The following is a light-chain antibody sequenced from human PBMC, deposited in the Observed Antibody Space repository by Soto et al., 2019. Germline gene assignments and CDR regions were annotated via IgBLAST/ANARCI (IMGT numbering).Light chain of an antibody. CDR3: QQYNNWPPLT. CDR2: AAS. CDR1: QSVSSN. V-gene: IGKV3-15*01. Sequence: EIVMTQSPATLSVSPGERVTLSCRASQSVSSNLVWYQQKPGQSPRLLIYAASTRATSIPARFSGSGSGTEFTLTVSSLQPEDFAVYYCQQYNNWPPLTFGGGTKVEIK. J-gene: IGKJ4*01.